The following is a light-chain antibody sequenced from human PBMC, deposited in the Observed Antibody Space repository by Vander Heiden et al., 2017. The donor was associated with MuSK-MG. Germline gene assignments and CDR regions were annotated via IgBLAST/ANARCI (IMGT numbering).Light chain of an antibody. CDR1: QSVSSY. Sequence: EIVLTQSPATLSLSPGERATLSCRASQSVSSYLAWDQQKPGQAPRLLIYDASNRDTGIQARFSGSGSGTDFTLTSSSLETEDFAVYYTQQRSNWLFGGGTKVEIK. V-gene: IGKV3-11*01. CDR3: QQRSNWL. J-gene: IGKJ4*01. CDR2: DAS.